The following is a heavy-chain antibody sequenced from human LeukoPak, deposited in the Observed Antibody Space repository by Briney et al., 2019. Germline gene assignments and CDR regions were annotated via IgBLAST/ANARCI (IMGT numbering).Heavy chain of an antibody. D-gene: IGHD1-26*01. Sequence: GASVKVSCKASGYTFTSYGISWVRQAPGQELEWMGWISAYNGNTNYAQKLQGRVTMTTDTSTSTAYMELRSLRSDDTAVYYCASLRPGATYYYWGQGTLVTISS. J-gene: IGHJ4*02. CDR1: GYTFTSYG. CDR3: ASLRPGATYYY. V-gene: IGHV1-18*01. CDR2: ISAYNGNT.